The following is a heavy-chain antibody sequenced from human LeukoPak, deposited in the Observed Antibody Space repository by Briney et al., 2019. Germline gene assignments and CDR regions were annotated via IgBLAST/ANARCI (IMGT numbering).Heavy chain of an antibody. CDR3: TRAEYDDSSGSP. J-gene: IGHJ5*02. Sequence: GGSLRLSCTVSGFTFGDYAMSWVRQAPGKGLEWVGFIRSKAYGGTTEYAASVKGRFTISRDDSKSIAYLQMNSLKTEDTAVYYCTRAEYDDSSGSPWGQRTLVTVSS. CDR1: GFTFGDYA. V-gene: IGHV3-49*04. D-gene: IGHD3-22*01. CDR2: IRSKAYGGTT.